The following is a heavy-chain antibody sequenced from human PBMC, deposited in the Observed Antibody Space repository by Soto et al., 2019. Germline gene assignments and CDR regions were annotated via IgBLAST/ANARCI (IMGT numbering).Heavy chain of an antibody. J-gene: IGHJ4*02. V-gene: IGHV3-30*03. CDR2: VSYDGRDE. D-gene: IGHD2-15*01. CDR3: ARDCSGGSCYFDY. CDR1: GFTFSSYG. Sequence: QVQLVESGGGVVQPGRSLRLSCAVSGFTFSSYGMHWVRQAPGKGLEWVAGVSYDGRDEFYADSVKGRFTISRDNSKSRLFLQMNSLRVEDTAVYYCARDCSGGSCYFDYWGQGTQGPVSS.